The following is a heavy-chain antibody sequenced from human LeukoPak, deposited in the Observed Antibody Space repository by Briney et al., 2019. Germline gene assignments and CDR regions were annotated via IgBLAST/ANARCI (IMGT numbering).Heavy chain of an antibody. CDR1: GGSISSYY. CDR3: ARDFETAFDAFDI. Sequence: ETLSLTCTVSGGSISSYYWSWIRQPPGKGLEWVANIKQDGSEKYYVDSVKGRFTISRDNAKNSLYLQMNSLRAEDTAVYYCARDFETAFDAFDIWGQGTMVTVSS. J-gene: IGHJ3*02. V-gene: IGHV3-7*01. CDR2: IKQDGSEK.